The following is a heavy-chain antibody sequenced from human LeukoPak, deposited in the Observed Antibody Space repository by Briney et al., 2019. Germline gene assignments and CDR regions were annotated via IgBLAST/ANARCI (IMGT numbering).Heavy chain of an antibody. V-gene: IGHV1-24*01. J-gene: IGHJ6*02. CDR2: FDPEDGET. D-gene: IGHD2-21*02. CDR1: GYTLTELS. Sequence: ASVKVSCKVSGYTLTELSMHWVRQAPGKGLEWMGGFDPEDGETIYAQKFQGRVTMTEDTSTDTAYMELSSLRSEDTAVYYCETAFVVVTAHGMDVWGQGTTVAVS. CDR3: ETAFVVVTAHGMDV.